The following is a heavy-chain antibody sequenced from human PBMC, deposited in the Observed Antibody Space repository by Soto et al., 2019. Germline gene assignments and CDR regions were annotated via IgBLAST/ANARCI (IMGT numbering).Heavy chain of an antibody. CDR1: GFTFRTYW. CDR3: ARDPAAGGLDV. V-gene: IGHV3-7*01. D-gene: IGHD2-2*01. Sequence: PGGSLRLSCAASGFTFRTYWMNWVRQAPGKGLEWVANIKYDGSDQFYVDSVKGRFTVSRDNAKNSLYLHMDSLRVEDTAVYYCARDPAAGGLDVWARGTTVTVSS. CDR2: IKYDGSDQ. J-gene: IGHJ6*02.